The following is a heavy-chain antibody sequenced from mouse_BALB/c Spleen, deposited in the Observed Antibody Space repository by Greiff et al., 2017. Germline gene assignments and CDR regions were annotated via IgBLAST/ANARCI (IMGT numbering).Heavy chain of an antibody. CDR1: GYTFTSYY. CDR3: TRSDWAALDY. J-gene: IGHJ2*01. Sequence: VQLQQSGAELVKPGASVKLSCKASGYTFTSYYMYWVKQRPGQGLEWIGEINPSNGGTNFNEKFKSKATLTVDKSSSTAYMQLSSLTSEDSAVYYCTRSDWAALDYWGQGTTLTVSS. CDR2: INPSNGGT. D-gene: IGHD4-1*01. V-gene: IGHV1S81*02.